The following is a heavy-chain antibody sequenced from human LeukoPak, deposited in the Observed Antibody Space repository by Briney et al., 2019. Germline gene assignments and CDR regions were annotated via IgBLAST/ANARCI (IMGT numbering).Heavy chain of an antibody. Sequence: GASVKVSCKASGGTFSSDTISWLRQAPGQGLEWMGRIIPILGIANYAQKFQGRVTITADESTSTAYMELSSLRSEDTAVYYCARGYSYGPYYYYYYMDVWGKGTTVTVSS. J-gene: IGHJ6*03. CDR1: GGTFSSDT. V-gene: IGHV1-69*02. CDR3: ARGYSYGPYYYYYYMDV. D-gene: IGHD5-18*01. CDR2: IIPILGIA.